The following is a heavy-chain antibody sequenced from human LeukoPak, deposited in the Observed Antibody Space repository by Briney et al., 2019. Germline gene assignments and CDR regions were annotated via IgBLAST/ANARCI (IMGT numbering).Heavy chain of an antibody. CDR1: GYTFTSYG. J-gene: IGHJ5*02. D-gene: IGHD3-10*01. CDR2: ISAYNGNT. V-gene: IGHV1-18*01. Sequence: ASVKVPCKASGYTFTSYGISWVRQAPGQGLEWMGWISAYNGNTNYAQKLQGRVTMTTDTSTSTAYMELRSLRSEDTAVYYCARVPRRGERFDPWGQGTLVTVSS. CDR3: ARVPRRGERFDP.